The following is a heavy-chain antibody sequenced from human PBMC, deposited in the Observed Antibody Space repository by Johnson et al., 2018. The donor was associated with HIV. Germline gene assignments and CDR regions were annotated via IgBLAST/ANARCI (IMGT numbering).Heavy chain of an antibody. V-gene: IGHV3-30*18. J-gene: IGHJ3*02. CDR3: AKDLQDYYDSSGHDAFDI. D-gene: IGHD3-22*01. Sequence: VQLVESGGGVVQPGRSLRLSCAASGFTFSSYGLHWVRQAPGKGLEWLAVISYDGSNKYYGDSVKGRLTISRDNSKNTLYLQMNSLRAEDTAVYYCAKDLQDYYDSSGHDAFDIWGQGTMVTVSS. CDR2: ISYDGSNK. CDR1: GFTFSSYG.